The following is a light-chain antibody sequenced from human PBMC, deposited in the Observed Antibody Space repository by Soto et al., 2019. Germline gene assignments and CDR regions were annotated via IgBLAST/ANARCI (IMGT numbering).Light chain of an antibody. J-gene: IGKJ2*01. CDR2: DAS. CDR1: QSVSSS. Sequence: EIVLTQSPATLSLSPGERATLSCRASQSVSSSLAWYQQKSGQGPRLLIYDASNRATGIPARFSGSGSGTDFTLTISSLEPEDFAVYYCHQRANWTPTFCQWTRLEIK. V-gene: IGKV3-11*01. CDR3: HQRANWTPT.